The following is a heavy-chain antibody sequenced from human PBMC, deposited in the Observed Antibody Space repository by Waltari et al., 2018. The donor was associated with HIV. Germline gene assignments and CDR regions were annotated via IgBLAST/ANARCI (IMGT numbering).Heavy chain of an antibody. Sequence: QVQLQESGPGLVKPSQTLSLPCTFSGGSIRSSGYYWSWIRQHPGKGLEWIGYIYYSGSTYYNPSLKSRLTISVDTSKNQFSLKLNSVTAADTAVYYCARGWLSRGYYLWGQGTLVTVSS. J-gene: IGHJ4*02. CDR3: ARGWLSRGYYL. V-gene: IGHV4-31*03. CDR1: GGSIRSSGYY. D-gene: IGHD3-22*01. CDR2: IYYSGST.